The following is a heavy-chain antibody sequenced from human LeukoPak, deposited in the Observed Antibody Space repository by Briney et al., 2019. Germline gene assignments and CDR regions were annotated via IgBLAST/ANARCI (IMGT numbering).Heavy chain of an antibody. CDR3: ARGAYYYHYYMDV. CDR2: IIPIFGTA. V-gene: IGHV1-69*05. Sequence: SVKVSSEPSGGTVSSYAISWVRQSAGQELESLGGIIPIFGTANHAQKFQGRVTITTDESTSTAYMELSSLRSEDTALYYCARGAYYYHYYMDVWGKGGTVTVS. CDR1: GGTVSSYA. D-gene: IGHD2-21*01. J-gene: IGHJ6*03.